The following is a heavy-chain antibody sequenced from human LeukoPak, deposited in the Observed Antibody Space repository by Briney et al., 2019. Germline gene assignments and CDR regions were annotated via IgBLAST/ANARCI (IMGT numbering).Heavy chain of an antibody. CDR2: INHSGST. J-gene: IGHJ4*02. D-gene: IGHD3-22*01. CDR3: ARGRPYYYDSSAYYFDY. Sequence: TSETPSLTCAVYGGSFSGYYWSWIRQPPGKGLEWIGEINHSGSTNYNPSLKSRVTISVDTSKNQFSLKLSSVTAADTAVYYCARGRPYYYDSSAYYFDYWGQGTLVTVSS. CDR1: GGSFSGYY. V-gene: IGHV4-34*01.